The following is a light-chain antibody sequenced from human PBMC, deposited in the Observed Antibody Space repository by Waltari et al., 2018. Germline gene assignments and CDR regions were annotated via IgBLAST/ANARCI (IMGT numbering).Light chain of an antibody. CDR2: EVI. CDR1: NSGGGTHNL. CDR3: CSYAGSGTYV. Sequence: QSALTQPASVSGTPGQSSPIPCPGTNSGGGTHNLRSWYQHHPGEAPKLMICEVIKRPSGVSNRFSGSKSGNTASLTISGLQAEDEADYYCCSYAGSGTYVFGTGTKVTVL. V-gene: IGLV2-23*02. J-gene: IGLJ1*01.